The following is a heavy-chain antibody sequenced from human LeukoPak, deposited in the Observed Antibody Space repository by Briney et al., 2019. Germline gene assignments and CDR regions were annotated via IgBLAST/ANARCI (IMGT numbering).Heavy chain of an antibody. D-gene: IGHD4-17*01. CDR1: GYTFTSYG. CDR3: ARDAPTYYGDPLDY. J-gene: IGHJ4*02. CDR2: INAYNGNT. Sequence: ASVKVSCKASGYTFTSYGISWVRQAPGQGLEWMGWINAYNGNTNYAQKLQGRVTMTTDTSTSTAYMELRSLRSDDTAVYYCARDAPTYYGDPLDYWGQGTLVTVSS. V-gene: IGHV1-18*01.